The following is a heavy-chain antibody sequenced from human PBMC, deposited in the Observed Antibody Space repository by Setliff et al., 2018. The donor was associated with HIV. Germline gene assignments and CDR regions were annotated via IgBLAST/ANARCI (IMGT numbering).Heavy chain of an antibody. D-gene: IGHD2-21*02. CDR3: AREGGAYCGGDCEDYFDY. V-gene: IGHV3-11*04. J-gene: IGHJ4*02. Sequence: GSLRLSCAASGFTFSDYYMSWIRQAPGKGLEWVPYISSSGSTIYYADSVKGRFTISRDNAKNSLYLQMNSLRAEDTAVYYCAREGGAYCGGDCEDYFDYWGQGTLVTVSS. CDR2: ISSSGSTI. CDR1: GFTFSDYY.